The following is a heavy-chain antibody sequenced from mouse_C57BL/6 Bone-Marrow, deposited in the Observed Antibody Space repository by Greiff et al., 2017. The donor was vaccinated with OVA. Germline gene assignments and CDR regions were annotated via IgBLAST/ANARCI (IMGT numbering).Heavy chain of an antibody. CDR2: ISGGGGNT. J-gene: IGHJ4*01. V-gene: IGHV5-9*01. CDR3: ARHGGGGAMDY. D-gene: IGHD1-1*02. Sequence: EVMLVESGGGLVKPGGSLKLSCAASGFTFSSYTMSWVRQTPEKRLEWVATISGGGGNTYYPDSVKGRFTISRDNAKNTLYLQMSSLRSEDTALYYCARHGGGGAMDYWGQGTSVTVSS. CDR1: GFTFSSYT.